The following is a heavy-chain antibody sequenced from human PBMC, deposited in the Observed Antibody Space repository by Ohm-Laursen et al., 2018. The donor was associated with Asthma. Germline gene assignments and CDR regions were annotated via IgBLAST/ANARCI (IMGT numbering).Heavy chain of an antibody. CDR1: GFTFSSYA. D-gene: IGHD3-22*01. J-gene: IGHJ4*02. CDR2: ISYDGSNK. V-gene: IGHV3-30*04. Sequence: RSLRLSCSASGFTFSSYAMHWVRQAPGKGLEWVAVISYDGSNKYYADSVKGRFTISRDNSKNTLYLQMNSLRAEDTAVYYCAKAYYDSSGYPSWGLDYWGQGTLVTVSS. CDR3: AKAYYDSSGYPSWGLDY.